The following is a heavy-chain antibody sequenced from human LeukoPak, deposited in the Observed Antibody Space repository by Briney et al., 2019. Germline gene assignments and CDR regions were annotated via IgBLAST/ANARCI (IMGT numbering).Heavy chain of an antibody. CDR3: ARSYDILTGIQMRDFDY. Sequence: PGGSLRLSCAASGFTFSSYAMHWVRQAPGKGLEWVAAISYDGSNKYYADSVKGRFTISRDNSKNTLYLQMNSLRAEDTAVYYCARSYDILTGIQMRDFDYWGQGTLVTVSS. D-gene: IGHD3-9*01. V-gene: IGHV3-30-3*01. J-gene: IGHJ4*02. CDR1: GFTFSSYA. CDR2: ISYDGSNK.